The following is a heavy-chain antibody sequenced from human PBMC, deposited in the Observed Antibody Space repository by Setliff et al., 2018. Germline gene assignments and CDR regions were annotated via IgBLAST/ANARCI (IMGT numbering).Heavy chain of an antibody. V-gene: IGHV3-7*01. CDR2: IKEDGSEK. J-gene: IGHJ5*02. CDR1: GFTFSSYW. CDR3: ARDLIRGAPNWFDP. D-gene: IGHD3-10*01. Sequence: PGGSLRLSCAASGFTFSSYWMSWVRQAPGKGLEWVAKIKEDGSEKYYVDSVKGRFTISRDNAKSSLYLQMNSLRAEDTAVYYCARDLIRGAPNWFDPWGQGTLVTVSS.